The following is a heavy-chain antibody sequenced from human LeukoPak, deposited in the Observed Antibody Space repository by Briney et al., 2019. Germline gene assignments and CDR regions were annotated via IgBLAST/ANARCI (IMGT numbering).Heavy chain of an antibody. D-gene: IGHD6-13*01. Sequence: GASVKVSCKASGYTFTGYYMHWVRQAPGQGLEWMGWINPNSGNTNYAQKLQGRVTMTTDTSTSTAYMELRSLRSDDTAVYYCARGEYSSSWSSPGYWGQGTLVTVSS. V-gene: IGHV1-18*04. CDR1: GYTFTGYY. CDR3: ARGEYSSSWSSPGY. J-gene: IGHJ4*02. CDR2: INPNSGNT.